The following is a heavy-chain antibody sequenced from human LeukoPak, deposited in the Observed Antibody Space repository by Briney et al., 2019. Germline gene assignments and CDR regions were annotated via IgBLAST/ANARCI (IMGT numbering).Heavy chain of an antibody. V-gene: IGHV4-34*01. CDR2: INHSGST. J-gene: IGHJ4*02. D-gene: IGHD3-16*01. Sequence: TSETLSLTCAVYGGSFSGYYWGWIRQPPGKGLEWIGEINHSGSTNYNPSLKSRVTISVDTSKNQFSLKLSSVTAADTAVYYCARVGVTAGRPYYFDYWGQGTLVTVSS. CDR1: GGSFSGYY. CDR3: ARVGVTAGRPYYFDY.